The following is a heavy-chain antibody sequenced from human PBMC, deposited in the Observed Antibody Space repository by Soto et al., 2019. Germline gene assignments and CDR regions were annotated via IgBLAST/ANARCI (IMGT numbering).Heavy chain of an antibody. V-gene: IGHV4-34*01. Sequence: SETLSLTCSVYVGSFSGYYWSWIRQPPGKGLEWIGEINHSGSTNYNPSLKSRVTISVDTSKNQFSLKLSSVTAADTAVYYCARADPAEAYYENNWGQGTLVTVSS. CDR2: INHSGST. J-gene: IGHJ4*02. D-gene: IGHD3-22*01. CDR1: VGSFSGYY. CDR3: ARADPAEAYYENN.